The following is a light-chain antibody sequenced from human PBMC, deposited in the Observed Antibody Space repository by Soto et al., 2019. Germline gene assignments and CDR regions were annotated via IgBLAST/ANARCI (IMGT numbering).Light chain of an antibody. J-gene: IGLJ1*01. Sequence: QSALTQPASVSESPGQSITISCAGTSSDIGGYKYVSWYQQHPDKAPKLMIYEVSNRPSGVSNRFSGSKSGNTASLTVSGLQADDEAHYYCSSYAGSNNFVFGTGTKVTVL. CDR2: EVS. V-gene: IGLV2-14*01. CDR1: SSDIGGYKY. CDR3: SSYAGSNNFV.